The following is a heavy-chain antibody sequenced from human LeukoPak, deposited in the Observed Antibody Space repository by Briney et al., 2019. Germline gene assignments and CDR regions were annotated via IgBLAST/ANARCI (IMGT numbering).Heavy chain of an antibody. J-gene: IGHJ3*02. CDR1: GYTFTSYD. V-gene: IGHV1-8*01. CDR2: MNPNSGNT. CDR3: ATASTVTTERGSVVRAFDI. Sequence: ASVKVSCKASGYTFTSYDINWVRQATGQGLEWMGWMNPNSGNTGYAQKFQGRITMTRSTSISTAYMELSSLRSEDTAVYYCATASTVTTERGSVVRAFDIWGQGTMVTVSS. D-gene: IGHD4-17*01.